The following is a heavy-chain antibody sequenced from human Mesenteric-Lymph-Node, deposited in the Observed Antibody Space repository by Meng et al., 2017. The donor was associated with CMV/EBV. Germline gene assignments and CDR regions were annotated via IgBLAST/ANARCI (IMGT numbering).Heavy chain of an antibody. Sequence: GSLRLSCTVPGGSITSYYWSWIRQSPGKGLEWIGYIYYSGSTNYNPSLKSRVTISVDTSKNQFSLKLNSVTAADTAVYYCARTISSAGSIHWFDPWGQGTLVTVSS. CDR2: IYYSGST. CDR1: GGSITSYY. V-gene: IGHV4-59*01. J-gene: IGHJ5*02. CDR3: ARTISSAGSIHWFDP. D-gene: IGHD6-13*01.